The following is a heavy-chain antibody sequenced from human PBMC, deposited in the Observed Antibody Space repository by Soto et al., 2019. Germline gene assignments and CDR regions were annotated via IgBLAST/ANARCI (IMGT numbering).Heavy chain of an antibody. V-gene: IGHV3-30*18. CDR1: GLTVSISG. D-gene: IGHD3-3*01. Sequence: LSISCAASGLTVSISGSHWDRQNPGQGLVWVAVISYDGRNKVYADSVTGPFTLSRDNSRNTVYLQMNSLRVDDTAVYYCAKWAPTYNDFWSGLGTSGLDVWGQGTSVTGSS. J-gene: IGHJ6*02. CDR3: AKWAPTYNDFWSGLGTSGLDV. CDR2: ISYDGRNK.